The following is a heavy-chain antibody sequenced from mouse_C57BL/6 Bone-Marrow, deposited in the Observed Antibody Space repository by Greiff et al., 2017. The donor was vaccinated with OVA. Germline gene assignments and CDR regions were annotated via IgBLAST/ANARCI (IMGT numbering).Heavy chain of an antibody. CDR2: ISNGGGST. CDR3: ARHGYYGSSPWFAY. J-gene: IGHJ3*01. D-gene: IGHD1-1*01. CDR1: GFTFSDYY. Sequence: EVHLVESGGGLVQPGGSLKLSCAASGFTFSDYYMYWVRQTPEKRLEWVAYISNGGGSTYYPDTVKGRFTISRDNAKNTLYLQMSRLKSEDTAMYYCARHGYYGSSPWFAYWGQGTLVTVSA. V-gene: IGHV5-12*01.